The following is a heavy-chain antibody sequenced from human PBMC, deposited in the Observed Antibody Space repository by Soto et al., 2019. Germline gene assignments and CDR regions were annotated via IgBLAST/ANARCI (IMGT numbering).Heavy chain of an antibody. CDR3: ARDRGVGLILWFGESAYGMDV. J-gene: IGHJ6*02. CDR1: GGSVSSVSYY. Sequence: WETLSLTCTVSGGSVSSVSYYWSWIRQPPGKGLEWIGYIYYSGSTNYNPSLKSRVTISVDTSKNQFSLKLSSVTAADTAVYYCARDRGVGLILWFGESAYGMDVWGQGTTVTVSS. D-gene: IGHD3-10*01. CDR2: IYYSGST. V-gene: IGHV4-61*01.